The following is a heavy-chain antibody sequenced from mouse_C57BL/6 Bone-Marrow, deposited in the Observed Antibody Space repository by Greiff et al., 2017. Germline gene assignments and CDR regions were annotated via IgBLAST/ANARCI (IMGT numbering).Heavy chain of an antibody. CDR2: INPYNGGT. D-gene: IGHD3-3*01. Sequence: EVKLQESGPVLVKPGASVKMSCKASGYTFTDSYMNWVKQSHGKSLEWIGVINPYNGGTSYNQKFKGKATLTVDKSSITAYMELNSLTSDDSSVYYCAREGWAAMDYWGQGTSVTGSS. J-gene: IGHJ4*01. V-gene: IGHV1-19*01. CDR1: GYTFTDSY. CDR3: AREGWAAMDY.